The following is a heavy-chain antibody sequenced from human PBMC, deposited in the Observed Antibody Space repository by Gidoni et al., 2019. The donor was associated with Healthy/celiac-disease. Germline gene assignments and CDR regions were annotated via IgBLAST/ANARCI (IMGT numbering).Heavy chain of an antibody. V-gene: IGHV1-69*09. CDR1: VGSFSSYA. CDR3: ARDRTSAYRGSYFDY. D-gene: IGHD1-26*01. Sequence: QVQLVQSGAEVKKPGSSVKVSCKASVGSFSSYAISWVRQAPGQGLEWMGRIIPILGIANYAQKFQGRVTITADKSTSTAYMELSSLRSEDTAVYYCARDRTSAYRGSYFDYWGQGTLVTVSS. CDR2: IIPILGIA. J-gene: IGHJ4*02.